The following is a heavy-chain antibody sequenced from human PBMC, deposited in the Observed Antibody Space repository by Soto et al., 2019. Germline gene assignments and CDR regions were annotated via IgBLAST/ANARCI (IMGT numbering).Heavy chain of an antibody. D-gene: IGHD6-19*01. CDR3: ARDDIPGITVSTYGMDV. Sequence: GGSLRLSCAASGFTFSRYGMHWVHQGPGKGLEWVAVIWYDGSNKYYADSVKGRFTISRDNSKNTLHLQMISLRAEDTAVYYCARDDIPGITVSTYGMDVWGQGTTVTVSS. V-gene: IGHV3-33*01. CDR2: IWYDGSNK. J-gene: IGHJ6*02. CDR1: GFTFSRYG.